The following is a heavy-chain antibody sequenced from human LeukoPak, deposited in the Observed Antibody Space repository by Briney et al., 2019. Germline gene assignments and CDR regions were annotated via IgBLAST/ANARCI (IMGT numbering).Heavy chain of an antibody. Sequence: GGSLRLSCAASGFIFSSYSMNWVRQAPGKGLEWVSSISSSSSYIYYADSVKGRFTISRDNAKNSLYLQMNSLRAEDTAVYYCAREYSSSSRYFDYWGQGALVTVSS. J-gene: IGHJ4*02. CDR2: ISSSSSYI. CDR3: AREYSSSSRYFDY. D-gene: IGHD6-6*01. V-gene: IGHV3-21*04. CDR1: GFIFSSYS.